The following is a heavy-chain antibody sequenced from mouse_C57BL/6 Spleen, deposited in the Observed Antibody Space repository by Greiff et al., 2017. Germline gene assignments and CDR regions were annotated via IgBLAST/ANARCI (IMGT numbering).Heavy chain of an antibody. CDR3: SRSGSNYGYFDV. D-gene: IGHD2-5*01. CDR1: GYTFTSYW. Sequence: QVQLQQPGAELVKPGASVKLSCKASGYTFTSYWMQWVNQRPGQGLEWIGEIDPSDSSTNYNQKFKGKATLTGDTSSSTAYMQLSSLTSADSAVYYCSRSGSNYGYFDVWGTGTTGTVSS. CDR2: IDPSDSST. V-gene: IGHV1-50*01. J-gene: IGHJ1*03.